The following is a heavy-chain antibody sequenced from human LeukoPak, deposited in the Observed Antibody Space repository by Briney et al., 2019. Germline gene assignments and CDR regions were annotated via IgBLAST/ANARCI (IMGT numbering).Heavy chain of an antibody. D-gene: IGHD2-2*01. CDR3: ARYASGLEVDFDY. CDR1: DYSISSGYGYY. J-gene: IGHJ4*02. Sequence: SETLSLTCTVSDYSISSGYGYYWGWIRQPPGKGLEWIGNIYHSGITYYNHFNSSLKSRVTISIDTSKNQFSLKLRSVTAADTAVYYCARYASGLEVDFDYWGQGTLVTVSS. CDR2: IYHSGIT. V-gene: IGHV4-38-2*02.